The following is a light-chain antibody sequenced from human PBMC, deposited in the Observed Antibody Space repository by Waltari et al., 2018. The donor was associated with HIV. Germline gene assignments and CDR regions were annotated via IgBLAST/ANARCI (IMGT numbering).Light chain of an antibody. CDR3: QQYNQWPPWT. Sequence: EVIMTQSPATLYVSPGDKSILPCRASQNISGDLSLLPQKPGRAPRLVIYGTSIRASGIPGRISGSGSETEFTLTISRVQPEDSANYFCQQYNQWPPWTFGQGTKVEIK. CDR1: QNISGD. V-gene: IGKV3D-15*01. J-gene: IGKJ1*01. CDR2: GTS.